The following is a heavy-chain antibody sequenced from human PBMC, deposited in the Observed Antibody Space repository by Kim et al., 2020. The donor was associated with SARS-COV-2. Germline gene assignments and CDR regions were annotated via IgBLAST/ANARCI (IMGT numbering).Heavy chain of an antibody. CDR2: ISGSGGST. CDR3: AKRYYYDSSGPNGDAFDI. CDR1: GFTFSSYA. J-gene: IGHJ3*02. V-gene: IGHV3-23*01. D-gene: IGHD3-22*01. Sequence: GGSLRLSCAASGFTFSSYAMSWVRQAPGKGLEWVSAISGSGGSTYYTDSVKGRFTISRDNSKNTLYLQMNSLRAEDTAVYYCAKRYYYDSSGPNGDAFDIWGQGTMVTVSS.